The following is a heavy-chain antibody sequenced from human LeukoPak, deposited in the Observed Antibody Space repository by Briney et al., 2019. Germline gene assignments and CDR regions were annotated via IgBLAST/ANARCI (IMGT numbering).Heavy chain of an antibody. CDR3: ARVFKAAAGYFYFDV. J-gene: IGHJ2*01. CDR1: GYTFINYD. D-gene: IGHD6-13*01. CDR2: MNPKSGDT. V-gene: IGHV1-8*01. Sequence: ASVKVSCKTFGYTFINYDINWVRQATGQGLQWMGWMNPKSGDTGYAQGFQGRLTMTKDTSTSTAFMELTSLTSDDTAVYYCARVFKAAAGYFYFDVWGRGTLVTVSS.